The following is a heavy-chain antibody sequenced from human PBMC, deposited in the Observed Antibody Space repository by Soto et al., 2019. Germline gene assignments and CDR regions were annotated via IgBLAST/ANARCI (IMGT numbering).Heavy chain of an antibody. CDR1: GYTFTSFG. CDR2: ISHESDKA. CDR3: TRDLFFISPSTLTTDAY. Sequence: VQLVQSGAEVKKPGASVRVSCKASGYTFTSFGLSWVRQAPGQGPEWMGWISHESDKATCAHKFQGRITMTTDTSTTTAYMDLRSLRSDDTAVYYCTRDLFFISPSTLTTDAYWGQGTLVSVS. J-gene: IGHJ4*02. D-gene: IGHD1-1*01. V-gene: IGHV1-18*01.